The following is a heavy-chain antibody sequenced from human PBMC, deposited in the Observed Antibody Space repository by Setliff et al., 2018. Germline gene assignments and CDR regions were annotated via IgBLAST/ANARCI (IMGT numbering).Heavy chain of an antibody. CDR1: GYTFTDYY. V-gene: IGHV1-69-2*01. Sequence: GASVKVSCKASGYTFTDYYMHWVQQAPGKGLEWMGRVDPEDGETISAEKFQGRVTITADTSTDTAYMELSSLRSEDTAVYYCATLSKYPYGSGSYMGIRWFDPWGQGTRVTVS. CDR3: ATLSKYPYGSGSYMGIRWFDP. CDR2: VDPEDGET. J-gene: IGHJ5*02. D-gene: IGHD3-10*01.